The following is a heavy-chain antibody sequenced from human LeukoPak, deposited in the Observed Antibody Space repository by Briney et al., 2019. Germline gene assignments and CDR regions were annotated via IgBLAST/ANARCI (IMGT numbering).Heavy chain of an antibody. CDR3: ARVGGYSSLPLDY. CDR1: GFTFSSYS. V-gene: IGHV3-48*01. D-gene: IGHD6-13*01. CDR2: ISSSSSTI. J-gene: IGHJ4*02. Sequence: GGSLRLSCAASGFTFSSYSMNWVRQAPGKGLEWVSYISSSSSTIYYADSVKGRFTISRDNAKNSLYLQMNSLRAEDTAVYYCARVGGYSSLPLDYWGQGTLVTVSS.